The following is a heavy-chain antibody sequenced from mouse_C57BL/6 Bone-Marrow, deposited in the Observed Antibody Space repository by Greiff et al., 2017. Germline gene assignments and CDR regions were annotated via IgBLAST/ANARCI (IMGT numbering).Heavy chain of an antibody. J-gene: IGHJ3*01. D-gene: IGHD1-1*01. V-gene: IGHV1-36*01. CDR1: GFTFTDYY. CDR3: ARSDYDGSSYGVAY. CDR2: VYPYNGGT. Sequence: EVQLQQSGPVLVKPGPSVKISCKASGFTFTDYYMHWVKQSPGKSLEWIGLVYPYNGGTSYNQKFKGKGRLTVDTSTSTAYIELNSLTSEDAAVYYCARSDYDGSSYGVAYWGQGTLVTVSA.